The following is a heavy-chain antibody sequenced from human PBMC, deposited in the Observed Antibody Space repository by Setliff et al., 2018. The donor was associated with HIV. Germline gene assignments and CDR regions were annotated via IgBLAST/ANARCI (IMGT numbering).Heavy chain of an antibody. V-gene: IGHV4-39*01. CDR3: ASFDYYDSSGRLPFDY. D-gene: IGHD3-22*01. Sequence: SETLSLTCTVSGGSISSSSYYWGWIRQPPGKGLEWIGSTYYSGSTYYNPSLKSRVTISVDTSKNQFSLKLSSVTAADTAVYYCASFDYYDSSGRLPFDYWGQGTLVTVSS. CDR1: GGSISSSSYY. J-gene: IGHJ4*02. CDR2: TYYSGST.